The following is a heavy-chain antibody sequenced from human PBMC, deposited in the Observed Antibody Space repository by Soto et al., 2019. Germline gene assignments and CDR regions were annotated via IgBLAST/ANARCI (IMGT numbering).Heavy chain of an antibody. CDR2: IYHSGST. V-gene: IGHV4-31*03. Sequence: QVQLQESGPGLVKPSQTLSLTCTVSGGSISSGNYYWSWLRQHPGKCLEWIGYIYHSGSTYYNPSLKSRVTISVDTSKNQFSLKLSSVTAADTAIYYCAREYGDPFPSNWFDPWGQGTLVTVSS. CDR1: GGSISSGNYY. CDR3: AREYGDPFPSNWFDP. D-gene: IGHD4-17*01. J-gene: IGHJ5*02.